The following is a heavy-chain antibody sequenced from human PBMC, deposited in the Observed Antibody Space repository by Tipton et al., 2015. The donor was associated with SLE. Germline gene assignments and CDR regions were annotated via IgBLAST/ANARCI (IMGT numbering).Heavy chain of an antibody. CDR1: GDSISSSSYY. V-gene: IGHV4-39*07. CDR2: IYYSGGT. D-gene: IGHD7-27*01. Sequence: TLSLTCTVSGDSISSSSYYWGWIRQPPGKGVEWIGSIYYSGGTYYNPSLKSRVTISVDTSKNQFSLKLSAVTAADTAVYYWARGWGFLDAFDIWGQGTMVTVSS. J-gene: IGHJ3*02. CDR3: ARGWGFLDAFDI.